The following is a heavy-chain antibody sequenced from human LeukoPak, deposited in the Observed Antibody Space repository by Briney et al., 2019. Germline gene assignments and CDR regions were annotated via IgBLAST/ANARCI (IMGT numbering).Heavy chain of an antibody. D-gene: IGHD4-17*01. V-gene: IGHV4-4*07. J-gene: IGHJ6*04. CDR3: ARGGDYWNYYYGMDV. CDR1: GGSISNYY. Sequence: SETLSLTCTVSGGSISNYYWSWIRQPAGKGLEWIGRIYTSGGTNYNPSLKSRITMSVDTSKNQFSLKLSSVTAADTAVYYCARGGDYWNYYYGMDVWGKGTTVTVSS. CDR2: IYTSGGT.